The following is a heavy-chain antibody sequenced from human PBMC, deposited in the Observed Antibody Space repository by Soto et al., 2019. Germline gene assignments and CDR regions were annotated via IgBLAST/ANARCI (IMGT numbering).Heavy chain of an antibody. D-gene: IGHD4-4*01. J-gene: IGHJ2*01. CDR1: GFTFSSYA. CDR2: ISYDGSNK. Sequence: QVQLVESGGGVVQPGRSLRLSCAASGFTFSSYAMHWVRQAPGKGLEWVAVISYDGSNKYYADSVKGRFTISRDNSKNTMNLQMNRLRLEDTAVYYCARPLWRDDYNWGYFDLWGRGTLVTVSS. CDR3: ARPLWRDDYNWGYFDL. V-gene: IGHV3-30-3*01.